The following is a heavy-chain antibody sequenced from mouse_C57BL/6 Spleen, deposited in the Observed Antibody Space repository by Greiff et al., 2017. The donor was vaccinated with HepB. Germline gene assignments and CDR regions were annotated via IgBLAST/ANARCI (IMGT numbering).Heavy chain of an antibody. V-gene: IGHV1-82*01. CDR2: IYPGDGDT. J-gene: IGHJ3*01. CDR1: GYAFSSSW. Sequence: QVQLKESGPELVKPGASVKISCKASGYAFSSSWMNWVKQRPGKGLEWIGRIYPGDGDTNYNGKFKGKATLTADKSSSTAYMQLSSLTSEDSAVYFCARSGYGPFAYWGQGTLVTVSA. CDR3: ARSGYGPFAY. D-gene: IGHD3-1*01.